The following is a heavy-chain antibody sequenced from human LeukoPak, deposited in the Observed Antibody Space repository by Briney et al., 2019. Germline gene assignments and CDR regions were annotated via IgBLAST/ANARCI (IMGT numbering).Heavy chain of an antibody. V-gene: IGHV1-18*01. CDR1: GFTFTTYA. CDR3: ASYRNGAFDI. J-gene: IGHJ3*02. CDR2: ISAYNGDT. D-gene: IGHD1-14*01. Sequence: ASVKVSCKTSGFTFTTYAISWVRQATRLGLECMGWISAYNGDTNYAQNVQDRVTMTTDTSTSTAYLELRNLRSDDTAVYFCASYRNGAFDIWGQGTTITVSS.